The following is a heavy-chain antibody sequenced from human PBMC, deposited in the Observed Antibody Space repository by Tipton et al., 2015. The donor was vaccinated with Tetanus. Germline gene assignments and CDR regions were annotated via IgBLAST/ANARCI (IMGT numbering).Heavy chain of an antibody. CDR3: AGVTAQRTELYFDH. Sequence: TLSLTCTVSGGSISTRNYFWGWIRQPPGKGLESIGYIYYSGSTYYNPSLKSRVTISVDTSKNQFSLRLSSVTAADTAVYFCAGVTAQRTELYFDHWGQGTLVTVSS. V-gene: IGHV4-30-4*08. J-gene: IGHJ4*02. CDR1: GGSISTRNYF. CDR2: IYYSGST. D-gene: IGHD6-13*01.